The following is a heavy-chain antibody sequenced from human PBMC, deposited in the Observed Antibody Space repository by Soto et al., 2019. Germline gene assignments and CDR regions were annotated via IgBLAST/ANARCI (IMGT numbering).Heavy chain of an antibody. CDR3: ARDRGYCISTSCYWSWFDP. CDR1: GFTFSSYA. D-gene: IGHD2-2*01. CDR2: ISYDGSNK. Sequence: GGSLRLSCAASGFTFSSYAMHWVRQAPGKGLEWVAVISYDGSNKYYADSVKGRFTISRDNSKNTLYLQMNSLRAEDTAVYYCARDRGYCISTSCYWSWFDPWGQGTLVTVSS. J-gene: IGHJ5*02. V-gene: IGHV3-30-3*01.